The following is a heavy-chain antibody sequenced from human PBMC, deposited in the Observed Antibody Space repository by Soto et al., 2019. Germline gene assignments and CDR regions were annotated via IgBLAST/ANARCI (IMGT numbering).Heavy chain of an antibody. J-gene: IGHJ4*02. CDR1: GGSISGGVHS. V-gene: IGHV4-30-4*01. CDR2: IFDSGST. Sequence: SETLSLTCTVSGGSISGGVHSWSWIRQPPGKGLEWIGHIFDSGSTYYNPSLKGRLTISVDTSKNQFSLKLSSVTAADTAVYYCARQLDIVVVVGAGGGPFVYWGQGSLVTVSS. CDR3: ARQLDIVVVVGAGGGPFVY. D-gene: IGHD2-15*01.